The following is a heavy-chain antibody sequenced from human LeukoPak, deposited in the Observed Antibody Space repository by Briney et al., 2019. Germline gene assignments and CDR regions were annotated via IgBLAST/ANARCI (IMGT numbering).Heavy chain of an antibody. V-gene: IGHV3-30*02. CDR2: IRYDGSNK. Sequence: PGGSLRLSCATSGFTFSSYGMHWVRQAPGKGLEWVAFIRYDGSNKYYADSVKGRFTISRDNSKNTLYLQMNSLRAEDTAVYYCAKYLSYSAEYFQHWGQGTLVTVSS. J-gene: IGHJ1*01. D-gene: IGHD4-11*01. CDR1: GFTFSSYG. CDR3: AKYLSYSAEYFQH.